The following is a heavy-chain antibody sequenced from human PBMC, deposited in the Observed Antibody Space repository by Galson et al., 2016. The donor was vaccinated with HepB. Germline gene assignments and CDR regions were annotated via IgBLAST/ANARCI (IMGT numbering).Heavy chain of an antibody. CDR2: VFFLGNT. J-gene: IGHJ5*02. Sequence: SETLSLTCTVSTDSMSPYYWSWIRQSPGKRLEWIGYVFFLGNTTYNPSLERRVTISLDTTRKHFSLSLKSMTAADTAVYYFARHRGASFDAWGQGILVTVSS. CDR3: ARHRGASFDA. V-gene: IGHV4-59*08. CDR1: TDSMSPYY.